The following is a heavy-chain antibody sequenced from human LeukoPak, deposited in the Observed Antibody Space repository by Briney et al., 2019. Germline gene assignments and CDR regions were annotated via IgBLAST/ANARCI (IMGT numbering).Heavy chain of an antibody. D-gene: IGHD3-10*01. CDR3: ARLGIGITMVRGVIGY. CDR1: GGSISSSSYY. V-gene: IGHV4-39*07. CDR2: IFYSGST. Sequence: TSETLSLTCTVSGGSISSSSYYWGWIRQPPGKGLEWIGSIFYSGSTYYNPSLKSRVTISVDTSKSQFSLKLSSVTAADTAVYYCARLGIGITMVRGVIGYWGQGTLVTVSS. J-gene: IGHJ4*02.